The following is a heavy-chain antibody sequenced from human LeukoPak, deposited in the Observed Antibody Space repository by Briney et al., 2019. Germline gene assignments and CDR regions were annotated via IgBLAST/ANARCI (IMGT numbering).Heavy chain of an antibody. CDR3: AKVLSRYANDAFDI. D-gene: IGHD2-2*01. CDR1: GFTFSSYG. CDR2: ISYDGNNK. Sequence: GGSLRLSCAASGFTFSSYGMHWVRQAPGKGLEGVAVISYDGNNKYYADYVKGRFTISRDNSTNTLYLQMNSLRAEDTAVYYCAKVLSRYANDAFDIWGQGTMVTVSS. J-gene: IGHJ3*02. V-gene: IGHV3-30*18.